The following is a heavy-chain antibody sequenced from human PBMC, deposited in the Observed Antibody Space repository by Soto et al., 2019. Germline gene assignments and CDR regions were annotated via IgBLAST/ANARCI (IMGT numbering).Heavy chain of an antibody. D-gene: IGHD3-10*01. CDR2: IKSETDGGTT. CDR1: GFTFPNAW. V-gene: IGHV3-15*07. Sequence: GGSLRLSCAASGFTFPNAWMNWVRQAPGKGLEWVGRIKSETDGGTTDYAAPVKGRFTISRDDSENTLYLQMSSLKTEDTAVYYCSTGRSSSGSGYWGQGTLVTVSS. CDR3: STGRSSSGSGY. J-gene: IGHJ4*02.